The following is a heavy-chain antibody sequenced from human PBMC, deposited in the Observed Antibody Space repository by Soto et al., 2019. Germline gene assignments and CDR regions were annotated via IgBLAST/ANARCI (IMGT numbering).Heavy chain of an antibody. Sequence: PSETLSLTCTVSGGSISSYYWSWIRQPPGKGLEWIGYIYYSGSTNYNPSLKSRVTISVDTSKNQFSLKLSSVTAADTAVYYCARRGRDPQLRVLDYWGQGTLVTVSS. J-gene: IGHJ4*02. V-gene: IGHV4-59*01. D-gene: IGHD6-6*01. CDR3: ARRGRDPQLRVLDY. CDR2: IYYSGST. CDR1: GGSISSYY.